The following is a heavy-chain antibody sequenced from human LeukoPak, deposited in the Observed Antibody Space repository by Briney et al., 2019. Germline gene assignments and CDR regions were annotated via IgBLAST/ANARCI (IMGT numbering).Heavy chain of an antibody. CDR2: INHSGST. CDR1: GGSFSGYY. D-gene: IGHD2-2*01. Sequence: SETLSLTCAVYGGSFSGYYWSWIRQPPGKGLEWIGEINHSGSTNYNPSLKSRVTISVDTSKNQFSLKLSSVTAADTAVYYCARCSSIPYYYYYYGMDVWGQGTTVTVSS. CDR3: ARCSSIPYYYYYYGMDV. V-gene: IGHV4-34*01. J-gene: IGHJ6*02.